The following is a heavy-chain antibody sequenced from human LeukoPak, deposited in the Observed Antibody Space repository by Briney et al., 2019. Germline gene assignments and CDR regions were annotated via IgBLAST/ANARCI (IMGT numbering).Heavy chain of an antibody. CDR1: GFTFSSYG. Sequence: GGSLRLSCAASGFTFSSYGMHWVRQAPGKGLEWVSFIRYHGSDKSYADSVKGRFHISRDNSKNTLFLQMNSLRAEDTAVYYCATSPTSWYFDYWGQGTLVTVSS. CDR3: ATSPTSWYFDY. D-gene: IGHD2-2*01. V-gene: IGHV3-30*02. CDR2: IRYHGSDK. J-gene: IGHJ4*02.